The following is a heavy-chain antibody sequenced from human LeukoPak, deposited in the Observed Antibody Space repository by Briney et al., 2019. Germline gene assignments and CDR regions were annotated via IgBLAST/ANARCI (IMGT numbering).Heavy chain of an antibody. CDR2: IYSDNT. D-gene: IGHD4/OR15-4a*01. V-gene: IGHV3-53*01. CDR3: ARRAGAYSHPYDY. J-gene: IGHJ4*02. Sequence: GGSLRLSCTVSGFTVSSNSMSWVRQAQGKGLEWVSFIYSDNTHYSDSVKGRFTISRDNSKNTLYLQMNSLRAEDTAVYYCARRAGAYSHPYDYWGQGTLVTVSS. CDR1: GFTVSSNS.